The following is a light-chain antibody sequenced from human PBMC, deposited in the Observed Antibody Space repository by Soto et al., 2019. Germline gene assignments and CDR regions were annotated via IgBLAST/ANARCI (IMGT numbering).Light chain of an antibody. CDR1: QSVLSS. CDR2: GSA. J-gene: IGKJ1*01. V-gene: IGKV3-15*01. CDR3: QQYHSWPA. Sequence: EIVMTQSPATLSVSPGERATLYCRASQSVLSSLAWYQQRPGQAPRLLIYGSATRATGIPDRFSGSGSGTEFTLTISSLQSEDSAVYYCQQYHSWPAFGQGTKVDNK.